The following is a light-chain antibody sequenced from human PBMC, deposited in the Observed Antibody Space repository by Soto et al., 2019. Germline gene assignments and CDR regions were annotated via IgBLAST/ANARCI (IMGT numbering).Light chain of an antibody. CDR1: SSDVGGYHY. CDR2: EVE. Sequence: QSALTQPPSASESPGQSVTISCTGTSSDVGGYHYVSWYQHHPGRAPKLLICEVEKRPPGVPGRFSGSKSGNTASLTVSGLQADDEADYYCLSYGGSNNYVFGTGTKVTVL. CDR3: LSYGGSNNYV. J-gene: IGLJ1*01. V-gene: IGLV2-8*01.